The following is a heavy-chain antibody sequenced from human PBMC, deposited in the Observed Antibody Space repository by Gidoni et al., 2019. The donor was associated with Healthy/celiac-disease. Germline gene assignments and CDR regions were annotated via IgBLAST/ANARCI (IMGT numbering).Heavy chain of an antibody. V-gene: IGHV3-48*01. CDR3: ARDSVNCSGGSCYSPNFDY. J-gene: IGHJ4*02. CDR2: ISSSSSTI. Sequence: EVQLVESGGGLVQPGGSLRLSCAASGFTFSRYSMNWVRQAPGKGLEWVSYISSSSSTIYYADSVKGRFTISRDNAKNSLYLQMNSLRAEDTAVYYCARDSVNCSGGSCYSPNFDYWGQGTLVTVSS. CDR1: GFTFSRYS. D-gene: IGHD2-15*01.